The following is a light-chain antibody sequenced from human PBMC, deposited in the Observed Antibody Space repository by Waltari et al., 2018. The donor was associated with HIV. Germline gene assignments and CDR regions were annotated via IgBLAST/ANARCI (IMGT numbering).Light chain of an antibody. CDR3: VLYMGGAWV. CDR2: STN. V-gene: IGLV8-61*01. Sequence: QTVVTQEPSFSVSPGGTVTLTCGLRSDSVSTTHYASWYRQNPGQAPRTLIYSTNVRSSGVPDRFSGSILGNKAALTITGAQADDECHYYCVLYMGGAWVFGGGTKLTVL. CDR1: SDSVSTTHY. J-gene: IGLJ3*02.